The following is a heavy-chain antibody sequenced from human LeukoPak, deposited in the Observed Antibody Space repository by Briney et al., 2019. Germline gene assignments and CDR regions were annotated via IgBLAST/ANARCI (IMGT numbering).Heavy chain of an antibody. J-gene: IGHJ5*02. CDR2: ISYDGSNK. CDR1: GFTFSSYG. V-gene: IGHV3-30*18. D-gene: IGHD6-19*01. CDR3: AKLSAVAGMGFDP. Sequence: GGSLRLSCAASGFTFSSYGMHWFRQAPGKGLEWVAVISYDGSNKYYADSVKGRFTISRDNSKNTLYLQMNSLRAEDTAVYYCAKLSAVAGMGFDPWGQGTLVTVSS.